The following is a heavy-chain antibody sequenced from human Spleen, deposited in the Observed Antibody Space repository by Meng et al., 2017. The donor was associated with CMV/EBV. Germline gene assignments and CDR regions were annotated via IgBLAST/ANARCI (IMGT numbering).Heavy chain of an antibody. CDR2: IYHSGST. CDR3: ARLGSRRDRRDY. V-gene: IGHV4-4*02. Sequence: TCAGLDGSISSSCWWSLIRQPPVKGLERSGEIYHSGSTNYNPSLKSRVTISVDKSKNQFSLKLSSVTAADTARYYCARLGSRRDRRDYWGRGALVTVSS. CDR1: DGSISSSCW. J-gene: IGHJ4*02.